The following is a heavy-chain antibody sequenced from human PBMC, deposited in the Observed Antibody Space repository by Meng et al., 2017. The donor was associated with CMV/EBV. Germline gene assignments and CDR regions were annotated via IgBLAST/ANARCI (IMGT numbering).Heavy chain of an antibody. D-gene: IGHD4-11*01. V-gene: IGHV3-53*01. CDR1: GFTVSSNY. CDR2: IYSGGST. J-gene: IGHJ4*02. Sequence: GESLKISCAASGFTVSSNYMSWVRQAPGKGLEWVSVIYSGGSTYYADSVKGRFTISRDNSKNTLYLQMNSLRAEDTAVYYCARDRSKVTLFRVPTYYFDYWGQGTLVTVSS. CDR3: ARDRSKVTLFRVPTYYFDY.